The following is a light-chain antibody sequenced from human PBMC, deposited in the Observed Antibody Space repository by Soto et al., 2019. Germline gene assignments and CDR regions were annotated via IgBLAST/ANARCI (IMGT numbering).Light chain of an antibody. V-gene: IGKV3-20*01. CDR3: QQYGSSPRT. Sequence: EIVFTQSPGTLSFSPGERATLSCRASQCVSSGYLAWYQQNPGQAPRLLISGTSSRATGIPDRFSGSGSWRDLTLTVSRLEPEDFAVYYCQQYGSSPRTVGQGTKVDIK. CDR2: GTS. CDR1: QCVSSGY. J-gene: IGKJ1*01.